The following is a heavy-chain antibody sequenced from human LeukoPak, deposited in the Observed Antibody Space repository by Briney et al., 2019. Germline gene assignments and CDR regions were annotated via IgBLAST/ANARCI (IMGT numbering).Heavy chain of an antibody. CDR1: GGSVSSYY. V-gene: IGHV4-59*08. D-gene: IGHD4/OR15-4a*01. CDR3: ARRVLRRQGSYFDY. CDR2: IYHSGST. Sequence: SETLSLTCTVSGGSVSSYYWSWMRQPPGKGLEWIGYIYHSGSTNYNPSLKSRVTISVDTSKNQFSLKLSSVTAADTAVYYCARRVLRRQGSYFDYWGQGTLVTVSS. J-gene: IGHJ4*02.